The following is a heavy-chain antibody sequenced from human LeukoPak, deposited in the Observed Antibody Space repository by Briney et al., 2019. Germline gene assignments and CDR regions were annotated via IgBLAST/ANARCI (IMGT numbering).Heavy chain of an antibody. CDR1: GGSISSYY. V-gene: IGHV4-59*01. Sequence: SETLSLTCTVSGGSISSYYWSWIRQPPGKGLEWIGYIYYSGSTNYNLSLKSRVTISVDTSKNQFSLKLSSVTAADTAVYYCARDLGNDSSGYYPSDAFDIWGQGTMVTVSS. CDR2: IYYSGST. CDR3: ARDLGNDSSGYYPSDAFDI. J-gene: IGHJ3*02. D-gene: IGHD3-22*01.